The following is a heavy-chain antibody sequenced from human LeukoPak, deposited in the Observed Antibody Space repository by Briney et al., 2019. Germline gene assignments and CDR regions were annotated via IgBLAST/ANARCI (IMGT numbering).Heavy chain of an antibody. Sequence: GGSLRLSCAASGFTLSRYAMSWLRQAPGKGLEWVSYISSSGSTIYYADSVKGRFTISRDNAKNSLYLQMNSLRAEDTAVYYCAELGITMIGGVWGKGTTVTISS. CDR2: ISSSGSTI. CDR1: GFTLSRYA. D-gene: IGHD3-10*02. V-gene: IGHV3-48*03. J-gene: IGHJ6*04. CDR3: AELGITMIGGV.